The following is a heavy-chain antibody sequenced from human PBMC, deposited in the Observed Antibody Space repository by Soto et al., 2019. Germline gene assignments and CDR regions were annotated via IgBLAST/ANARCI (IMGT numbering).Heavy chain of an antibody. CDR2: INPNGGNT. CDR3: ATVAPATAINNWFDP. D-gene: IGHD2-2*02. V-gene: IGHV1-46*01. Sequence: ASVKVSCKASGYTFTSYYMHWVRQAPGKGLEWMGIINPNGGNTSYAQKFQGRVTMTKDTSTDTAYMELSSLRSEDTAVYYCATVAPATAINNWFDPWGQGTLVTVS. J-gene: IGHJ5*02. CDR1: GYTFTSYY.